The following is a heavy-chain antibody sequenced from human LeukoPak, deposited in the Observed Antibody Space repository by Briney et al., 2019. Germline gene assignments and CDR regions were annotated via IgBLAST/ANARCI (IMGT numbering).Heavy chain of an antibody. D-gene: IGHD2-15*01. CDR1: GFTFSSYA. V-gene: IGHV3-23*01. J-gene: IGHJ4*02. CDR3: AKDGSAANPYRFDY. Sequence: GGSLRLSCAASGFTFSSYAMSWVRQAPGKGLECASAISGSGGSTYYADSVKGRFTISRDNTKNTLYLQTNSLIDDDTAAYYCAKDGSAANPYRFDYWGQGTLVTVSS. CDR2: ISGSGGST.